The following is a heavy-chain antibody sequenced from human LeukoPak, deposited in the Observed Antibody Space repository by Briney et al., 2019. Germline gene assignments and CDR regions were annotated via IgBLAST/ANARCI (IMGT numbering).Heavy chain of an antibody. D-gene: IGHD3-22*01. CDR1: GYSFTSYW. J-gene: IGHJ4*02. Sequence: GESLKISCKGSGYSFTSYWIGWVRQMPGKGLEWMGIIYPGDSDTRYSPPFQGQVTISADKSISTAYLQWSSLKASDTAMYYCARGDPGSGYYYPLDYWGQGTLVTVSS. CDR2: IYPGDSDT. CDR3: ARGDPGSGYYYPLDY. V-gene: IGHV5-51*01.